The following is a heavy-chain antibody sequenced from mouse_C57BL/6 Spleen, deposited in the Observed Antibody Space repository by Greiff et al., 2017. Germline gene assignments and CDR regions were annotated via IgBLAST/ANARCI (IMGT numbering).Heavy chain of an antibody. J-gene: IGHJ3*01. CDR2: IDPKSGGT. CDR1: GYTFTSYW. Sequence: QVQLKQPGAELVKPGASVKLSCKASGYTFTSYWMHWVKQRPGRGLEWIGRIDPKSGGTKYNEKFKSKATLTVDKSSSTAYMQLSSLTSEDSAVYYCARGDYYGSSYVFAYWGQGTLVTVSA. D-gene: IGHD1-1*01. CDR3: ARGDYYGSSYVFAY. V-gene: IGHV1-72*01.